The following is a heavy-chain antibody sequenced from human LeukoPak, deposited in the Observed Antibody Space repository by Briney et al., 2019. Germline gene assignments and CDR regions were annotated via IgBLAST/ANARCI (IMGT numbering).Heavy chain of an antibody. V-gene: IGHV3-74*01. J-gene: IGHJ5*02. CDR2: INSDGSST. D-gene: IGHD3-9*01. CDR1: GFTFSSYW. Sequence: GGSLRLSCAASGFTFSSYWMHRVRQAPGKGLVWVSRINSDGSSTSYADSVKGRFTISRDNAKNTLYLQMNSLGAEDTAVYYCAREYFDWWIIQNGNWFDPWGQGTLVTVSS. CDR3: AREYFDWWIIQNGNWFDP.